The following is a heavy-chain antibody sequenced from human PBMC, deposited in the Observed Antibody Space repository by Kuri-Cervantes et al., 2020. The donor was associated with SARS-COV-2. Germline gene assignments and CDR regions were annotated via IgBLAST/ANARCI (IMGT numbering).Heavy chain of an antibody. D-gene: IGHD6-19*01. V-gene: IGHV3-72*01. J-gene: IGHJ4*02. CDR3: ASAVAGLFDY. CDR1: GFTFSSYE. Sequence: GESLKISCAASGFTFSSYEMNWVRQAPGKGLEWVGRTRNKANSYTTEYAASVKGRFTISRDDSKNSLYLQMNSLKTEDTAVYYCASAVAGLFDYWGQGTLVTVSS. CDR2: TRNKANSYTT.